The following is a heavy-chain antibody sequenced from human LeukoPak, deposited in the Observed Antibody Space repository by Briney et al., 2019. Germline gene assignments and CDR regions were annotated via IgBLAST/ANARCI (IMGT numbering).Heavy chain of an antibody. D-gene: IGHD2-2*01. CDR3: ARADCSSTRCSYYFDY. J-gene: IGHJ4*02. CDR1: GFTFSSYS. Sequence: GGSLRLSCAASGFTFSSYSMNWVRQAPGKGLEWVSSISSSSYIYYADSVKGRFTISRDNAKNSLYLQMNSLRAEDTAVYYCARADCSSTRCSYYFDYWGQGTLVTVSS. CDR2: ISSSSYI. V-gene: IGHV3-21*01.